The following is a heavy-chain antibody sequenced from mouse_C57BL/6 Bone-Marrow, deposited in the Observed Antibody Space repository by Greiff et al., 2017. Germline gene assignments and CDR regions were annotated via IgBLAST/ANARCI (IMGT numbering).Heavy chain of an antibody. CDR2: IDPSDSYT. D-gene: IGHD1-1*01. CDR3: ARSLVVTTVAPGDY. V-gene: IGHV1-50*01. J-gene: IGHJ2*01. CDR1: GYTFTSYW. Sequence: QVHVKQPGAELVKPGASVKLSCKASGYTFTSYWMQWVKQRPGQGLEWIGEIDPSDSYTNYNQKFKGKATLTVDTSSSTAYVQLSSLTSEDSAVYYGARSLVVTTVAPGDYWGQGTTLTVSS.